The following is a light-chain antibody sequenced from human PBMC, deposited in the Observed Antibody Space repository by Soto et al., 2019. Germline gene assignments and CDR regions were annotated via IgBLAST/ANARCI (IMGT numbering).Light chain of an antibody. V-gene: IGKV3-20*01. Sequence: EAVLTQSPGTMSLSTGDRATLSCRTSQSLSTRALAWYQQKPGQAPSLLIYEGSTMAPGIPDSFSGSGSETDFTLTVSRLEPEELAVYYCQQYGRSVSFGQGNK. CDR1: QSLSTRA. J-gene: IGKJ2*03. CDR3: QQYGRSVS. CDR2: EGS.